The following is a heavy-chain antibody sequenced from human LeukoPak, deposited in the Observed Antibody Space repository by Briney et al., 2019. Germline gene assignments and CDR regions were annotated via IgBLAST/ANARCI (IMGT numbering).Heavy chain of an antibody. Sequence: GASVTVSCKASGYTFTSYVISWVRQPPGQGLEWMGCINAYNGNTNYAQKLQGRVNRPTDTPTSTAYKELRSLRSDDTAVYYCARVGYSSGWYIRWYFDLWGRGTLVTVSS. J-gene: IGHJ2*01. CDR2: INAYNGNT. CDR1: GYTFTSYV. V-gene: IGHV1-18*01. CDR3: ARVGYSSGWYIRWYFDL. D-gene: IGHD6-19*01.